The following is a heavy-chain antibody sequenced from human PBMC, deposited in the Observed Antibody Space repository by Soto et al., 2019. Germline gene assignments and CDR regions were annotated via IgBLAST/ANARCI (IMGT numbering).Heavy chain of an antibody. CDR3: ARAIGPTLFDY. Sequence: GSLRLSCSASGFTFSSYDMHWVRQGPGKGLEWVSAIGTAGGTNYAGSVKGRFTISRENAKNSLYLQMISLRAGDTAIYFCARAIGPTLFDYWGQGTLVTVSS. CDR2: IGTAGGT. V-gene: IGHV3-13*04. CDR1: GFTFSSYD. D-gene: IGHD3-22*01. J-gene: IGHJ4*02.